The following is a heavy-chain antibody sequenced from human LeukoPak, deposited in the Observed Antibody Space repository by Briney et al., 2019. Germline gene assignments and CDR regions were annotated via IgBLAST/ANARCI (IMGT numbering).Heavy chain of an antibody. CDR3: ARAGGYSAGDWFDP. V-gene: IGHV4-34*01. D-gene: IGHD6-13*01. Sequence: SETLSLTCAVYGGSFSGYYWSWIRQPPGKGLEWIGEINHSGSTNYNPSLKSRVTISVDTSKNQFSLKLSSVTAADTAVYYCARAGGYSAGDWFDPWGQGILVTVSP. CDR2: INHSGST. CDR1: GGSFSGYY. J-gene: IGHJ5*02.